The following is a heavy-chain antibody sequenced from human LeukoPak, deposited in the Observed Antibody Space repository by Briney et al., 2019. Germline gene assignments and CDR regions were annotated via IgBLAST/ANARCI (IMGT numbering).Heavy chain of an antibody. D-gene: IGHD6-19*01. J-gene: IGHJ4*02. V-gene: IGHV1-46*01. Sequence: ASVTVSCKASGYTFTIYYMHWVRQAPGQGLEWMGIINPSGGSTSYAQKFQGRVTMTRDISTSTVYMELSSLRSEDTAVYYCARSIAVAGTYFDYWGQGTLVTVSS. CDR3: ARSIAVAGTYFDY. CDR1: GYTFTIYY. CDR2: INPSGGST.